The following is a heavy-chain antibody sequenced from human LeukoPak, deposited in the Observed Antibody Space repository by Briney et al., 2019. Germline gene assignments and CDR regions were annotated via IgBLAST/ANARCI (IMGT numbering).Heavy chain of an antibody. CDR1: GYTFPSYY. V-gene: IGHV1-46*01. D-gene: IGHD2-2*02. Sequence: ASVKVSCKASGYTFPSYYMHWVRQAPGQGREWMGIINPSGGSTSYAQKFQRRVTMTRDTSTSTVYMELSSLRSEDTAVDYCARDPCSTSCYRRGYYYYYMDVWGKGTTVTVSS. CDR2: INPSGGST. CDR3: ARDPCSTSCYRRGYYYYYMDV. J-gene: IGHJ6*03.